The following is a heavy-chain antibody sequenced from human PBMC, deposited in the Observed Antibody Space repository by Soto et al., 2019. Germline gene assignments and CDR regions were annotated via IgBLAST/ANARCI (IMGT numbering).Heavy chain of an antibody. CDR1: GFTFSSYG. D-gene: IGHD2-2*01. CDR3: AISSSRAQSYGMLF. J-gene: IGHJ6*02. V-gene: IGHV3-23*01. CDR2: VSARGGDT. Sequence: PGGSLRLSCAASGFTFSSYGMNWVRQAPGKGLEWVAGVSARGGDTSYADSVKGRFTISRDNSKDTLFLQMNSLRAEDTAVYYCAISSSRAQSYGMLFRGPGPTVTVS.